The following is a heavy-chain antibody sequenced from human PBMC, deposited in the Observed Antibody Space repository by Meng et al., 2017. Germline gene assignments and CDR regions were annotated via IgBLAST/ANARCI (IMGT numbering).Heavy chain of an antibody. J-gene: IGHJ6*02. CDR2: ISSSGSTI. V-gene: IGHV3-48*03. D-gene: IGHD2-2*01. CDR1: GFTFSSYE. Sequence: GGSLRLSCAASGFTFSSYEMNWVRQAPGKGLEWVSYISSSGSTIYYADSVKGRFTISRDNAKNSLYLQMNSLRAEDTAVYYCARDIVVVPAAIGYYYGMDVWGQGTTVTVSS. CDR3: ARDIVVVPAAIGYYYGMDV.